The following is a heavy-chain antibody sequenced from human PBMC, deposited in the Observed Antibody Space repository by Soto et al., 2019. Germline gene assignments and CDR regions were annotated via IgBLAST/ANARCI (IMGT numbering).Heavy chain of an antibody. D-gene: IGHD6-19*01. CDR1: GFTFSSYG. Sequence: QVQLVESGGGVVQPGRSLRLSCAASGFTFSSYGMHWVRQAPGKGLEWVAVISYDGSNKYYADSVKGRFTISRDNSKNTLYLPMNSLRAEDTAVYYCAKTGSSGWYEPFDYWGQGTLVTVSS. CDR2: ISYDGSNK. J-gene: IGHJ4*02. CDR3: AKTGSSGWYEPFDY. V-gene: IGHV3-30*18.